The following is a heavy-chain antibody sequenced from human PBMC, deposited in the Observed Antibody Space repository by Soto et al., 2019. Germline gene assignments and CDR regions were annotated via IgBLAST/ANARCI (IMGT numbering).Heavy chain of an antibody. CDR2: ISGSGDST. CDR3: ALESSVYDWFDY. J-gene: IGHJ4*02. Sequence: EVHLLESGGGLVQPGGSLRLSCAASGFTFSSYAVNWLRQAPGKGLEWVSVISGSGDSTYYTDSVKGRFIMSRDNSKNPLYLQMNSLRAEDTAVYYCALESSVYDWFDYWGRGTLVTVSS. CDR1: GFTFSSYA. D-gene: IGHD3-22*01. V-gene: IGHV3-23*01.